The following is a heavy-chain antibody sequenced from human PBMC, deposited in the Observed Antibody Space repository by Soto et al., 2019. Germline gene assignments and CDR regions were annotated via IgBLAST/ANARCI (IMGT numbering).Heavy chain of an antibody. D-gene: IGHD1-1*01. CDR2: ITGSGGNT. CDR1: GFTFSSYA. J-gene: IGHJ6*02. Sequence: PGGSLRLSCAASGFTFSSYAMRWVRQAPGKGLEWVSGITGSGGNTYYADSVKGRFTISRDISKNTLFLQMNSLRAEDTGVYYCARDWSKFSYNYPYYYAMDVWGQGTTVTVS. CDR3: ARDWSKFSYNYPYYYAMDV. V-gene: IGHV3-23*01.